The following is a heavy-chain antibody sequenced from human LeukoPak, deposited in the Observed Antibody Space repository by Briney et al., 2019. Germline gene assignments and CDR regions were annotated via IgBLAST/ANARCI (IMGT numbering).Heavy chain of an antibody. D-gene: IGHD3-3*01. CDR3: ARGEGAIFGVALSFDY. CDR2: IIPIFGTA. CDR1: GGTFSSYA. V-gene: IGHV1-69*13. J-gene: IGHJ4*02. Sequence: SVKVSCKASGGTFSSYAISWVRQAPGQGLEWMGGIIPIFGTANYAQKFQGRVTITADESTSTAYMELSSLRSEDTAVYYCARGEGAIFGVALSFDYWGQGTLVTVSS.